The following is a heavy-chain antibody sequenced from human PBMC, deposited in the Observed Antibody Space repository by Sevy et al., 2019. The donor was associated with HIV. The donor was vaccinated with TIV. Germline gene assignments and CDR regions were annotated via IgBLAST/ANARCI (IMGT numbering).Heavy chain of an antibody. CDR3: ARGHYYDSSGYQTNAFDI. CDR2: IYSAGST. CDR1: GFTVSSNY. Sequence: GGSLRLSCAASGFTVSSNYMSWVRQAPGKGLEWVSVIYSAGSTYYADSVKGRFTISRDNSKNTLYLQMNSLRAEDTAVYYCARGHYYDSSGYQTNAFDIWGQGTMVTVSS. J-gene: IGHJ3*02. D-gene: IGHD3-22*01. V-gene: IGHV3-53*01.